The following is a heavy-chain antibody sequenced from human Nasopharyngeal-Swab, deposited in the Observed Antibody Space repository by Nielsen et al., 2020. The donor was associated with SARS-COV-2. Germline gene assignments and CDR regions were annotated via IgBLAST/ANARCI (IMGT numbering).Heavy chain of an antibody. CDR2: IGSSSSDI. D-gene: IGHD5-24*01. Sequence: GESLKIFCVDSGFRDYSMNWVRQAPGKGLEWVSSIGSSSSDIYYADSVKGRFTISRDNFKDTLYLQMDSLRPEDTAVYYCARAADGYNSFDPWGQGTLVTVSS. CDR3: ARAADGYNSFDP. CDR1: GFRDYS. V-gene: IGHV3-21*01. J-gene: IGHJ5*02.